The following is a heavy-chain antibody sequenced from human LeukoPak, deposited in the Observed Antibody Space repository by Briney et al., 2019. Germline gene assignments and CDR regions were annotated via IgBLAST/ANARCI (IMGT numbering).Heavy chain of an antibody. J-gene: IGHJ4*02. CDR3: ERPTTVVTPTSD. Sequence: SETLSLTCAVYGGSFSGYYWGWIRQPPGKGLEWIGSIYYSGSTYYNPSLKSRVTISVDTSKNQFSLKLSSVTAADTAVYYCERPTTVVTPTSDWGQGTLVTVSS. CDR2: IYYSGST. D-gene: IGHD4-23*01. V-gene: IGHV4-39*01. CDR1: GGSFSGYY.